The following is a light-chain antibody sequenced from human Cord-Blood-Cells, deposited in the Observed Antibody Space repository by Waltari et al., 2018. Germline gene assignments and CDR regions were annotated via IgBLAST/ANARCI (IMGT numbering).Light chain of an antibody. V-gene: IGLV2-14*01. J-gene: IGLJ2*01. CDR1: SSDVGGYNY. CDR3: SSYTSSSTLV. CDR2: EVN. Sequence: QSALTQPASVSGSPGQSITISCTGTSSDVGGYNYVSWYHQNPGKAHKFMIYEVNKRPSGGSMLFAVSNSGNAASVTIAGLQSEDEADYYCSSYTSSSTLVFGGGTKLTVL.